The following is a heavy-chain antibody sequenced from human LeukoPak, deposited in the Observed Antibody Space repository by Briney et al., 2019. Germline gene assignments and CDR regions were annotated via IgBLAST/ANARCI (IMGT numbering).Heavy chain of an antibody. D-gene: IGHD1-7*01. CDR3: ARGPYNWNYVAPYYYYMDV. CDR1: GGTFSSYA. Sequence: EASVKVSCKASGGTFSSYAISWVRESPGPGLEWMGRFVPIFGTANYAQKFQGRVTITTDESTSTAYMELSSLRSEDTAVYYCARGPYNWNYVAPYYYYMDVWGKGTTVTVSS. V-gene: IGHV1-69*05. J-gene: IGHJ6*03. CDR2: FVPIFGTA.